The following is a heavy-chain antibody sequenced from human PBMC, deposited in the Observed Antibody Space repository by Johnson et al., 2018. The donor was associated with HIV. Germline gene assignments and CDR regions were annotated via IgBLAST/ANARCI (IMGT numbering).Heavy chain of an antibody. D-gene: IGHD3-10*01. CDR1: GFTFDDYD. Sequence: VQLVESGGNVVRPGGSLRLSCAASGFTFDDYDMSWVRQAPGKGLEWASGINWNGGSTGYADSVKGRFTISRVTAKNTLNLQMNSLRTDETAVYSCARDLRFNRAVQGRVIISGAFDIWGQGTMVTVSS. CDR3: ARDLRFNRAVQGRVIISGAFDI. V-gene: IGHV3-20*04. J-gene: IGHJ3*02. CDR2: INWNGGST.